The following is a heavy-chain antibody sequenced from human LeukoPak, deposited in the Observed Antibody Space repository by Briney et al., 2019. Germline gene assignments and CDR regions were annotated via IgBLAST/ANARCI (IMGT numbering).Heavy chain of an antibody. D-gene: IGHD3-3*01. CDR1: GYTFTSYG. CDR2: INPNSGGT. Sequence: ASVKVSCKASGYTFTSYGISWVRQAPGQGLEWMGWINPNSGGTNYAQKFQGRVTMTRDTSISTAYMELSRLRSDDTAVYYCARGGQIFGVVIDYWGQGTLVTVSS. V-gene: IGHV1-2*02. CDR3: ARGGQIFGVVIDY. J-gene: IGHJ4*02.